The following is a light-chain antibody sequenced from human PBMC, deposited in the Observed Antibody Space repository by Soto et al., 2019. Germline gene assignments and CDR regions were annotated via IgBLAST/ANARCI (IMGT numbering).Light chain of an antibody. Sequence: QSVLTQPASVSGSPGQSITISCTGSSSDIGAYNYVSWYQQHPGEAPKLLIYEVTYRPSGVSDRFSGSKSAYTASLTISGLQPEDEADYYFSSYTTSSTRVFGTGTKVTVL. CDR1: SSDIGAYNY. V-gene: IGLV2-14*01. J-gene: IGLJ1*01. CDR3: SSYTTSSTRV. CDR2: EVT.